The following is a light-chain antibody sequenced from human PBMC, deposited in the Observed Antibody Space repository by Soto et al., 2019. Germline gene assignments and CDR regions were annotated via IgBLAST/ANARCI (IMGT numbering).Light chain of an antibody. CDR3: QQRSNWPPIT. CDR2: DAS. Sequence: EIVLTQSPATLSLSPGVRDTLSCRASQSVSSYLAWYQQKPGQAPRLLIYDASNRATGIPARFSGSGSGTDFTLTISSREPEDFAVYYGQQRSNWPPITFGQGIRLEIK. J-gene: IGKJ5*01. CDR1: QSVSSY. V-gene: IGKV3-11*01.